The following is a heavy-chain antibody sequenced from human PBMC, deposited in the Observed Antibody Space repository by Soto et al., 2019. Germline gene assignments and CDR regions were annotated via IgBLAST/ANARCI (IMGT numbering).Heavy chain of an antibody. V-gene: IGHV4-31*11. CDR1: GGSIISASYS. CDR2: IYSSGST. Sequence: QVQLQESGPRLVNPSQTLSLSCAVSGGSIISASYSWNWIRQSPGRGLEWIGHIYSSGSTYYNPSLRSRVSISVDTSNNQYTLKLTSVTAADTAVYFCAREDAARIERWFDAWGQGILVTVSS. CDR3: AREDAARIERWFDA. D-gene: IGHD6-6*01. J-gene: IGHJ5*02.